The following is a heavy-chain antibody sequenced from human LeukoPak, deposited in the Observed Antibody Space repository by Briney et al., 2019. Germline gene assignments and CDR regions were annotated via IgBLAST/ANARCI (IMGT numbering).Heavy chain of an antibody. CDR2: INPNSGGT. J-gene: IGHJ4*02. CDR1: GYTFTGYY. CDR3: ARVVVVAATYFDY. V-gene: IGHV1-2*02. D-gene: IGHD2-15*01. Sequence: ASVKISCKASGYTFTGYYIHWVRQAPGQGLEWMGWINPNSGGTNYVQKFQGRVTMTRDTSISTAYMELSRLRSDDTAVYFCARVVVVAATYFDYWGQGTLVTVSS.